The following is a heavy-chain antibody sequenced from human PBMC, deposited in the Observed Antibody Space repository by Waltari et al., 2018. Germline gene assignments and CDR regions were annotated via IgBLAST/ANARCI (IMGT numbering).Heavy chain of an antibody. Sequence: QVQLVQSGAEVKKPGSSVKVSCKASGGTFSSYAISWVRQAPGQGLEWMGGIFPIFGTANYAQKFQGRVTITADESTSTAYMELSSLRSEDTAVYYCARHGPGMVQGVFDYWGQGTLVTVSS. D-gene: IGHD3-10*01. CDR3: ARHGPGMVQGVFDY. CDR1: GGTFSSYA. CDR2: IFPIFGTA. J-gene: IGHJ4*02. V-gene: IGHV1-69*12.